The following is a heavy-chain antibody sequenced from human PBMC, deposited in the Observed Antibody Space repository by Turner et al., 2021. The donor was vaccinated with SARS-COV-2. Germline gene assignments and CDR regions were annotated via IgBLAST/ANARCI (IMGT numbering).Heavy chain of an antibody. CDR3: AKGLRTFGYFDS. V-gene: IGHV3-30*18. J-gene: IGHJ4*02. Sequence: QVQLVESGGGVVQPGRSLRLSWAVSGFSLSNYGMHWVRQAPGKGLEWVAFVSYDGTNKDYADSVKGRFTISRDNSNNTLYLQMNSLRGEDTALYYCAKGLRTFGYFDSWGQGTLVTVSS. D-gene: IGHD3-16*01. CDR1: GFSLSNYG. CDR2: VSYDGTNK.